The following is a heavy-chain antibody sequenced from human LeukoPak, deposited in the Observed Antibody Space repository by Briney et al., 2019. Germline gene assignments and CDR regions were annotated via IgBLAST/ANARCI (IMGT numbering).Heavy chain of an antibody. CDR2: ISGSGGST. V-gene: IGHV3-23*01. CDR1: GFTFSSYA. CDR3: AKGRVHYGDYFSPGDY. J-gene: IGHJ4*02. Sequence: GGSLRLSCAASGFTFSSYAMSWVRQAPGKGLEWVSAISGSGGSTYYADSVKGRFTISRDNSKNTLYLQMNSLRAEDTAVYYCAKGRVHYGDYFSPGDYWGQGTLVTVSS. D-gene: IGHD4-17*01.